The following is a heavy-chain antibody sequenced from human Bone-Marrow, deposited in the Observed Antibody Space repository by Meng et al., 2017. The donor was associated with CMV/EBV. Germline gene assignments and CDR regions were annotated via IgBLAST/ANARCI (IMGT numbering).Heavy chain of an antibody. CDR1: GFIFSNFD. CDR2: ISNSAVNI. V-gene: IGHV3-48*03. Sequence: GESLKISCVGTGFIFSNFDMNWVRQAPGKGLEWISDISNSAVNIHYADSVKGRFSISRYNARNSLFLQMNSLTVGDTAVYYCARLGGGNYYYYAMDVWGKGTTVTVSS. J-gene: IGHJ6*04. CDR3: ARLGGGNYYYYAMDV. D-gene: IGHD3-16*01.